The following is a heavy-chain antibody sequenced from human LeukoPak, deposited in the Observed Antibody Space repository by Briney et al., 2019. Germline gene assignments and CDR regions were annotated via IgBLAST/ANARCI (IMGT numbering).Heavy chain of an antibody. D-gene: IGHD3-10*01. CDR2: ISSSGSTI. Sequence: GGSLRLSCAASRFTFSSYSMNWVRQAPGKGLEWVSYISSSGSTIYYADSVKGRFTISRDNAKNSLYLQMNSLRAEDTAVYYCARGGWFGELCDYWGQGTLVTVSS. V-gene: IGHV3-48*04. CDR1: RFTFSSYS. CDR3: ARGGWFGELCDY. J-gene: IGHJ4*02.